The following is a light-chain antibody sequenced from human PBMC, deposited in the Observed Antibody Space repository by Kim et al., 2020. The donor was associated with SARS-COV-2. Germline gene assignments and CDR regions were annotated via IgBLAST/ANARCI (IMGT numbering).Light chain of an antibody. CDR2: GAS. Sequence: LSPGDRATLSGSASQSVSSRALAWYQQKPGQAPRLLIHGASSRATGIPDRFSGSGSGTDFTLTISRLEPEDFAVYYCQQYGSSPRTFGQGTKLEI. CDR3: QQYGSSPRT. CDR1: QSVSSRA. J-gene: IGKJ2*01. V-gene: IGKV3-20*01.